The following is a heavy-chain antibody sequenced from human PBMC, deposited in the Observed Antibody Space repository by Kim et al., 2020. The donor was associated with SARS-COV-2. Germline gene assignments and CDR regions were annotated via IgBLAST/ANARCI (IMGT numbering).Heavy chain of an antibody. J-gene: IGHJ4*02. CDR2: ISASGGRT. CDR1: GFTFSNND. Sequence: GGSLRLSCAASGFTFSNNDMSWVRQAPGKGLEWVSGISASGGRTDSADSAKGRFTISRDNSKNTLYLQMNSLRAEDTAVYYCVEGGSGNDFDYWGQGTLVTVSS. V-gene: IGHV3-23*01. CDR3: VEGGSGNDFDY. D-gene: IGHD3-10*01.